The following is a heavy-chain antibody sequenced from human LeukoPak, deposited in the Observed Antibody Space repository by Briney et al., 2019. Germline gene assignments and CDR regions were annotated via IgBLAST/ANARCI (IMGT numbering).Heavy chain of an antibody. CDR2: INPNSGGT. D-gene: IGHD3-22*01. Sequence: ASVKVSCKASGYTFTGYYMHWVRQAPGQGLEWMGWINPNSGGTNYAQKFQGRVTMTRDTSISTACMELSRLRSDDTAVYYCARDPLEYYYDSSGYVDYWGQGTLVTVSS. J-gene: IGHJ4*02. V-gene: IGHV1-2*02. CDR1: GYTFTGYY. CDR3: ARDPLEYYYDSSGYVDY.